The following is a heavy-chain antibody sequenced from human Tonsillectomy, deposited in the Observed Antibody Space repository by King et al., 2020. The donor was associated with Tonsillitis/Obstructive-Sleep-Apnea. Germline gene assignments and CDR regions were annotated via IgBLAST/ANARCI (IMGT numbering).Heavy chain of an antibody. CDR2: ISSSGSTI. Sequence: VQLVESGGGLVQPGGSLRLSCAASGFSFSSYEMNWVRQAPGKGLEGVSYISSSGSTIYYADSVKGRFTISRDNAKKSLYLQMNSLRAEDTAVYYCARSAYYYYSRDYWGQGTLVTVSS. J-gene: IGHJ4*02. V-gene: IGHV3-48*03. CDR3: ARSAYYYYSRDY. CDR1: GFSFSSYE. D-gene: IGHD3-22*01.